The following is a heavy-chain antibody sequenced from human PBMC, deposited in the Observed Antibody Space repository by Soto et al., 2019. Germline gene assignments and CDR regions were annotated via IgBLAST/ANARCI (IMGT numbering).Heavy chain of an antibody. Sequence: QVQLVQSGAEVKKPGASVKVSCKASGNTFTSYSVYWVRQAPGQGLEWMGWINAGNGNTRYSQKFQDRVTITRDTSASTVYMELSSLRSEDTAVYYCARVRYSSSWYVGAFDYWGQGTLVTVSS. CDR2: INAGNGNT. J-gene: IGHJ4*02. D-gene: IGHD6-13*01. V-gene: IGHV1-3*01. CDR3: ARVRYSSSWYVGAFDY. CDR1: GNTFTSYS.